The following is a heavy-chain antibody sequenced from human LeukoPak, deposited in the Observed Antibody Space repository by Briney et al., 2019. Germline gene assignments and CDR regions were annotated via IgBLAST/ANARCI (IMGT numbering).Heavy chain of an antibody. CDR3: ARGRWGLGY. CDR1: GGSINNYY. D-gene: IGHD2-21*01. Sequence: TSETQSLTCTVSGGSINNYYWSWIRQPPGKGLEWIGYIYYSGSTNSNPSLKSRVTISVDTSNNQFSLNLSSVTAADTAVYYCARGRWGLGYWGQGTLVTVSS. V-gene: IGHV4-59*01. J-gene: IGHJ4*02. CDR2: IYYSGST.